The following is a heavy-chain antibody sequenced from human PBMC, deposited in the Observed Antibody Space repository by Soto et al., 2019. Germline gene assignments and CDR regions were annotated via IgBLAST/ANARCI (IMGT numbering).Heavy chain of an antibody. J-gene: IGHJ3*02. CDR1: GGSISSYY. V-gene: IGHV4-4*07. D-gene: IGHD6-6*01. Sequence: PSETLSRTCTVSGGSISSYYWSWMRQPAGKGLEWIGRIYTSGSTNYNPSLKSRVTMSVDTSKNQFSLKLSSVTAADTAVYYCAIRSIAARSGGAFDIWGQGTMVTVSS. CDR3: AIRSIAARSGGAFDI. CDR2: IYTSGST.